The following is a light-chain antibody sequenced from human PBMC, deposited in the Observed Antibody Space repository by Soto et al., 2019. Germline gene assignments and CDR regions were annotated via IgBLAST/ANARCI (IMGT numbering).Light chain of an antibody. J-gene: IGKJ1*01. Sequence: DIQMTQSPSTLSASVGDRVTITCRASQTISNYLTWYQQRPGKAPTLLIYRSSILQNGVPSRFSGRGSGTEFALTISRLQPDDFGTYFCQQYYIYATFGQETRVEI. V-gene: IGKV1-5*03. CDR1: QTISNY. CDR2: RSS. CDR3: QQYYIYAT.